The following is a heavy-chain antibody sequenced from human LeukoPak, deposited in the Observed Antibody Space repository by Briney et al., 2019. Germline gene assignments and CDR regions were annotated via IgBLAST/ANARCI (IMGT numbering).Heavy chain of an antibody. CDR2: ISGSGGST. CDR1: CFTLNSYA. D-gene: IGHD2-21*01. Sequence: PGGSLRLSCAASCFTLNSYAMSWVRQAPGKGLEWVSAISGSGGSTYYADSVKGRFTISRDNSKNTLYLQMNSLRAEDTAVYYCANPPCCGGEGYSGFDYWGQGTLVTVSS. V-gene: IGHV3-23*01. CDR3: ANPPCCGGEGYSGFDY. J-gene: IGHJ4*02.